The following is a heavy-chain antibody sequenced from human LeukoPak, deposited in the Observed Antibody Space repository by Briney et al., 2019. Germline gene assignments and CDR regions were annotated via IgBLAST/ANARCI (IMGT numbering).Heavy chain of an antibody. Sequence: GGSLRLSCAASGFTFSSYGMHWVRQAPGKGLEWVAVIWYDGSNKYYADSVKGRFTISRDNSKNTLYLQMNSLRAEDTAVYYCARHTRPGYSGYENAFDIWGQGTMVTVSS. J-gene: IGHJ3*02. D-gene: IGHD5-12*01. CDR1: GFTFSSYG. CDR3: ARHTRPGYSGYENAFDI. CDR2: IWYDGSNK. V-gene: IGHV3-33*01.